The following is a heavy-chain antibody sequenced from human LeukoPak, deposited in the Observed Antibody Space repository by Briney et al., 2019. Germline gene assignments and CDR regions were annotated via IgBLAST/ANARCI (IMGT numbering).Heavy chain of an antibody. V-gene: IGHV3-23*01. J-gene: IGHJ4*02. CDR1: GFTFSSYA. CDR2: ISGSGGST. Sequence: GGSLRLSCAASGFTFSSYAMSWVRQAPGKGLEWVSAISGSGGSTYYADSVKGRFTISRDNSKNTLYLQMNSLRAEDTAVYYCAKAWSLRYFDWLFNPFDYWGQGTLVTVSS. D-gene: IGHD3-9*01. CDR3: AKAWSLRYFDWLFNPFDY.